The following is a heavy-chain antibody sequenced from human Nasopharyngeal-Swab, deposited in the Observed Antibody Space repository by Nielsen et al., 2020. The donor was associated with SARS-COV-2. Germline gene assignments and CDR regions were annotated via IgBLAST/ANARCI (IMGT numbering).Heavy chain of an antibody. D-gene: IGHD6-13*01. CDR3: ARRGGYSSSWYVFGY. J-gene: IGHJ4*02. V-gene: IGHV4-34*01. CDR2: INHSGST. CDR1: GGSFSGYY. Sequence: SETLSLTCAVYGGSFSGYYWSWIRQPPGKGLEWIGEINHSGSTNYNPSLKSRVTISVDTSKNQFSLKLSSVTAADTAVYYCARRGGYSSSWYVFGYWGQGTLVTVSS.